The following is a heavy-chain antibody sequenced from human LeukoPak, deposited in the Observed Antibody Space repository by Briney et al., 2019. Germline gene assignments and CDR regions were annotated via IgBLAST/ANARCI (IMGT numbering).Heavy chain of an antibody. Sequence: SETLSLTCSVSGGSFSSYYWSWIRQPPGKGLEWIGYISYSGSTNYNPSLKSRVTISVDTSKNQFSLKLNSVTAADTAVYYCARHFDYDSGGDPFDIWGQGTMVTVSS. CDR2: ISYSGST. CDR3: ARHFDYDSGGDPFDI. J-gene: IGHJ3*02. V-gene: IGHV4-59*08. D-gene: IGHD3-10*01. CDR1: GGSFSSYY.